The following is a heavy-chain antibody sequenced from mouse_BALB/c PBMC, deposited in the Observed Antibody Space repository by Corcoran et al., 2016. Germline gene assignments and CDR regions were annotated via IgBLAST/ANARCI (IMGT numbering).Heavy chain of an antibody. V-gene: IGHV1-18*01. CDR2: INPNNGGT. CDR1: GYTFTDYN. CDR3: SRSDYGGDY. D-gene: IGHD2-4*01. Sequence: EVLLQQSGPELVKPGASVKIPCKASGYTFTDYNMDWVKQSHGKSLEWIGDINPNNGGTIYNQKFKGKATLTVDKSSSTAYMELRSLTSEDTAVYYCSRSDYGGDYWGQGTTLTVSS. J-gene: IGHJ2*01.